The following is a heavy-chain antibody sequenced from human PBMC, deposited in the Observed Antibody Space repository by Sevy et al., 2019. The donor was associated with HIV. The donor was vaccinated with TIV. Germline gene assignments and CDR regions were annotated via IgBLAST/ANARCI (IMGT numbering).Heavy chain of an antibody. CDR1: GFTLNTFS. V-gene: IGHV3-21*01. J-gene: IGHJ6*02. Sequence: GGSLRLSCTASGFTLNTFSMNWVRQRPEKGLEWVSSISSSSNDIFYAVSVEGRFTISRDNAKDSLYLQMNSLRAEDTAVYYCVRDQKGQFSAYDGAGYYGMDVWGPGTTVTVSS. CDR2: ISSSSNDI. CDR3: VRDQKGQFSAYDGAGYYGMDV. D-gene: IGHD5-12*01.